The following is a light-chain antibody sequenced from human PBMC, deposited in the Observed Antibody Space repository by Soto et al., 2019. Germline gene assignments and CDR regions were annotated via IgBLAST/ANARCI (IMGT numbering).Light chain of an antibody. CDR3: QQYYRWPQT. Sequence: EIVMTQSPATLSVSPGERATLSCRASQSVSSNLAWYQQKPGQAPRLLIFGASTRATAIPDRFSGSESGTDFTLTISRLEPEDFAVYYCQQYYRWPQTFGQGTKVDIK. CDR2: GAS. V-gene: IGKV3-15*01. J-gene: IGKJ1*01. CDR1: QSVSSN.